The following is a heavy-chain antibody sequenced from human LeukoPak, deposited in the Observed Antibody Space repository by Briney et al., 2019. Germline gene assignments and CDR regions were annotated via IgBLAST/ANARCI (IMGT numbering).Heavy chain of an antibody. D-gene: IGHD3-10*01. CDR2: IDWDDDK. CDR3: ARMGCGVYPNYFNF. J-gene: IGHJ4*02. V-gene: IGHV2-70*11. CDR1: GFSLSTSGVC. Sequence: SGPTLVNPTQTLTLTCTFSGFSLSTSGVCVNWIRQPPGKALEWLARIDWDDDKYFDTSLKTRLTISKDTSRNQVALRMINMDPGDTATYYCARMGCGVYPNYFNFWGQGVLVTVSS.